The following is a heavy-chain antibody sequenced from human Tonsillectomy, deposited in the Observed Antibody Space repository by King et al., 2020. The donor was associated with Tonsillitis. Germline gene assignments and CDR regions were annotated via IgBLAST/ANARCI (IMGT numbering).Heavy chain of an antibody. Sequence: EVQLVESGGGLVQPGRSLRLSCAASGFTFDDYAMHWVRQAPGKGLEWVSSISWNSGSIDYADSVKGRFTISRDNAKSSLYLQMNSLRVEDRALYYCAKSMGGSGWSDGLDIWGQGTMVTVSS. CDR2: ISWNSGSI. J-gene: IGHJ3*02. V-gene: IGHV3-9*01. CDR1: GFTFDDYA. D-gene: IGHD6-19*01. CDR3: AKSMGGSGWSDGLDI.